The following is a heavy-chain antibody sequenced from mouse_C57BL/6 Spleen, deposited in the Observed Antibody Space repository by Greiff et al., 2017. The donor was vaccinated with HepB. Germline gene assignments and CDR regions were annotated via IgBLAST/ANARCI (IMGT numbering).Heavy chain of an antibody. CDR2: IHYDGSST. D-gene: IGHD2-12*01. V-gene: IGHV5-16*01. CDR1: GFTFSDYY. Sequence: EVQLVESEGGLVQPGSSMKLSCTASGFTFSDYYMAWVRQVPEKGLEWVANIHYDGSSTYYLDSLKSRFIISRDNAKNILYLQMSSLKSEDTATYYCARDGGPYPLRRGYFDVWGTGTTVTVSS. CDR3: ARDGGPYPLRRGYFDV. J-gene: IGHJ1*03.